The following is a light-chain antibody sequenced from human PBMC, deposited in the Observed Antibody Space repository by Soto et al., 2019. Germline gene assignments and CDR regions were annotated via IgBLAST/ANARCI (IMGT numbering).Light chain of an antibody. J-gene: IGKJ5*01. CDR3: QQYDNLPSIT. V-gene: IGKV1-33*01. CDR2: DAS. CDR1: QDISNY. Sequence: DIQMTQSPSSLSASVGDRVTITCQARQDISNYLNWYQQKPGKAPKLLIYDASNLETGVPSRFSGSRSGTDFTFTISNLQPEDIATYYCQQYDNLPSITFGQGTRLEIK.